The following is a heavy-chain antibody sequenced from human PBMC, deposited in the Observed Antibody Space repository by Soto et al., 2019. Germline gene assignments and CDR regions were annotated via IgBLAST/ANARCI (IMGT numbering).Heavy chain of an antibody. CDR1: GFSLSTSGVG. CDR2: IYWDDDK. V-gene: IGHV2-5*02. Sequence: QITLKESGPPLVKPTQTLTLTCTFSGFSLSTSGVGVGWIRQPPGKALEWLALIYWDDDKRYSPSLKSRLTIPKDTSKNQVVLTMTNMDPVDTATYYCAHRRSYGSGISWGQGTLVTVSS. D-gene: IGHD3-10*01. CDR3: AHRRSYGSGIS. J-gene: IGHJ4*02.